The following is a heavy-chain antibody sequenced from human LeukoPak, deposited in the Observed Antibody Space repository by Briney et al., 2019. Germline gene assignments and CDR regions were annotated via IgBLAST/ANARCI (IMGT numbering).Heavy chain of an antibody. J-gene: IGHJ3*01. CDR3: ARTKPLDPFDF. Sequence: SETLSLTCSVSGGSISSYYWSWIRQPPGKGLEWIGYIYYSGNTYYNPSLKSRVTISVDTSKNQFSLKVNSVTAADTAVYYCARTKPLDPFDFWGQGTLVTVSS. CDR2: IYYSGNT. V-gene: IGHV4-59*01. CDR1: GGSISSYY.